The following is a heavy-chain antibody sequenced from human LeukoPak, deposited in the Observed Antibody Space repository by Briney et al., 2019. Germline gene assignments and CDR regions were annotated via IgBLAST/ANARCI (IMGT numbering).Heavy chain of an antibody. CDR3: ARGGGYYPIDY. J-gene: IGHJ4*02. V-gene: IGHV3-53*01. CDR2: LYSDGRT. CDR1: GFTFNLYA. D-gene: IGHD1-26*01. Sequence: PGGSLRLSCATSGFTFNLYAMHWVRQAPGKGLEWVSVLYSDGRTYYADSVKGRFTISRDTSKNTLYLQVNSLRAEDTAIYYCARGGGYYPIDYWGQGTLVTVSS.